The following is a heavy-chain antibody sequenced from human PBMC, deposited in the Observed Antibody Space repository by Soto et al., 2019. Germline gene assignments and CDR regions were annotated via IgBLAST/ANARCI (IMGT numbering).Heavy chain of an antibody. CDR3: AKDRTYCSSTRWPYYYCYGMDV. J-gene: IGHJ6*02. Sequence: EVQLVESGGGLVQPGRSLRLSCAASGFTFDDYAMHWVRQAPGKGLEWVSGISWNSGSIGYADSVKGRFTISRDNAKNPLYLQMNGLRAEDTALYYCAKDRTYCSSTRWPYYYCYGMDVWGQGTTVTVSS. D-gene: IGHD2-2*01. CDR1: GFTFDDYA. V-gene: IGHV3-9*01. CDR2: ISWNSGSI.